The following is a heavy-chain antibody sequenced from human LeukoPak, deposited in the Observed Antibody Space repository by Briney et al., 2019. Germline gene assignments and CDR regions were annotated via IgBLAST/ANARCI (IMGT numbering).Heavy chain of an antibody. CDR1: GGSISSSSYY. CDR3: AREITWHMDV. Sequence: SETLSLTCTVSGGSISSSSYYWGWIRQPPGEGLEWIGGIYYSGSSYYNPSLKSRVTISVDTSKNQFSLKLSSVTGADTAVYYCAREITWHMDVWGKGTTVTVSS. D-gene: IGHD1-14*01. CDR2: IYYSGSS. J-gene: IGHJ6*03. V-gene: IGHV4-39*07.